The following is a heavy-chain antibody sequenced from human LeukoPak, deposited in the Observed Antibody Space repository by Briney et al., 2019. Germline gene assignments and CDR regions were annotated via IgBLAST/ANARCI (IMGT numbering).Heavy chain of an antibody. D-gene: IGHD3-22*01. V-gene: IGHV3-48*03. CDR2: ISSSGSTI. CDR1: GFTFDDYA. J-gene: IGHJ3*01. CDR3: ARDHYYDSSGYIPAGDAFDF. Sequence: GGSLRLSCAASGFTFDDYAMNWVRQAPGKGLEWVSYISSSGSTIYYADSVKGRFTISRDNAKNSLNLQMNSLRAEDTAVYYCARDHYYDSSGYIPAGDAFDFWGQGTKVTVSS.